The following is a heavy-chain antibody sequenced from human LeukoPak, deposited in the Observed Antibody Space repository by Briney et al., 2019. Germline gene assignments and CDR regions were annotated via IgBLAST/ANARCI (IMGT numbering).Heavy chain of an antibody. V-gene: IGHV4-38-2*01. D-gene: IGHD6-6*01. Sequence: SSETLSLTCAVSGYSISSGYYWGWIRQPPGKGLEWIGSIYHSGSTYYNPSLKSRVTISVDTSKNQFSLKLSSVTAADTAVYYCASGRFGYSSSSDYWGQGTLVTVSS. CDR3: ASGRFGYSSSSDY. CDR1: GYSISSGYY. CDR2: IYHSGST. J-gene: IGHJ4*02.